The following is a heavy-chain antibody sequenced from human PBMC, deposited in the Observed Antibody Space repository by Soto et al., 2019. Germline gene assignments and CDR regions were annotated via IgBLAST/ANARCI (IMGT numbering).Heavy chain of an antibody. J-gene: IGHJ4*02. CDR3: AKPEEVVRGFDF. Sequence: GGSLRLSCAASGFTFGHSAMSWVRQAPGKGLEWVAAISGTGGAAYYADSVKGRFTISRDNSRNTLFLQMNSLRVDDTAIYHCAKPEEVVRGFDFWGLGTLVTVS. V-gene: IGHV3-23*01. CDR2: ISGTGGAA. CDR1: GFTFGHSA. D-gene: IGHD3-10*01.